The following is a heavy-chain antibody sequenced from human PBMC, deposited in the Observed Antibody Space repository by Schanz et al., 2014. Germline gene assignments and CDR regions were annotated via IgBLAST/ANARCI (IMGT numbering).Heavy chain of an antibody. J-gene: IGHJ6*02. CDR2: ISTSNGNT. V-gene: IGHV1-18*01. CDR3: ARFLARYQYYGVDV. Sequence: QVQVVQSGAEVKKPGASVKVSCKASGYTFTDYGVIWVRQAPGQGLEWMGWISTSNGNTNYIQKLQGRVTITADKSASTASMELSSLRSEDTAVYYCARFLARYQYYGVDVWGQGTTVIVSS. CDR1: GYTFTDYG. D-gene: IGHD3-3*01.